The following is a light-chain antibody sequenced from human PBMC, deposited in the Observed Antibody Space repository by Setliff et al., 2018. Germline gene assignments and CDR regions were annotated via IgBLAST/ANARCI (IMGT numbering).Light chain of an antibody. V-gene: IGLV2-11*01. CDR3: CSFAGAGWV. CDR2: DVS. CDR1: SSDVGGYNY. J-gene: IGLJ3*02. Sequence: QSALTQPRSVSGSPGQSVTIACTGTSSDVGGYNYVSWYQQHPGKAPKLMIYDVSKRPSGVPDRFSGSKSGNTASLTISGLQAEDEAHYYCCSFAGAGWVFGGGTKVTVL.